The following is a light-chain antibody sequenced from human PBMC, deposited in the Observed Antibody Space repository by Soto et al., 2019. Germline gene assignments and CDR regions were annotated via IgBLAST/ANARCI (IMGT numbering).Light chain of an antibody. CDR3: QQLNSYPLT. CDR2: AAS. J-gene: IGKJ4*01. CDR1: QGISSY. Sequence: IQLTQSPSFLSASVGDRVTITCRASQGISSYLAWYQQKPGKAPKLLIYAASTLQSGVPSRFSGSGSGTEFTLTISSLQPEDFTTYYCQQLNSYPLTFGGGTKV. V-gene: IGKV1-9*01.